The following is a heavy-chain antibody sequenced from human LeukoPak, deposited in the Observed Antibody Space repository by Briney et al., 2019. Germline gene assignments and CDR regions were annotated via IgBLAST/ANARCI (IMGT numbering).Heavy chain of an antibody. CDR1: GGSISSYY. J-gene: IGHJ6*02. CDR3: ARHGSGWPYYYYYYGMDV. D-gene: IGHD6-19*01. V-gene: IGHV4-59*08. CDR2: IYYSGST. Sequence: SETLSLTCTVSGGSISSYYWSWIRQPPGKGLEWIGYIYYSGSTNYNPSLKSRVTISVDTSKNQFSLKLSSVTAADTAVYYRARHGSGWPYYYYYYGMDVWGQGTTVTVSS.